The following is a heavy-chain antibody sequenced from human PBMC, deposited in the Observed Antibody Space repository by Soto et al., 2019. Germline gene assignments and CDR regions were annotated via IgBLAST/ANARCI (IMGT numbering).Heavy chain of an antibody. V-gene: IGHV2-5*02. Sequence: QITLKEAGPTLVKPTETLTLTCTFSGFSFTTTRMGVGWNRQPTGKALEWLAIIYWDGESRYNPLLRRRLTLTEDTSKNQVVLTMTNMDPKDTATYYCAHRESTGTTTYVDSWGQGIPVTVAS. CDR3: AHRESTGTTTYVDS. CDR2: IYWDGES. D-gene: IGHD1-1*01. CDR1: GFSFTTTRMG. J-gene: IGHJ4*02.